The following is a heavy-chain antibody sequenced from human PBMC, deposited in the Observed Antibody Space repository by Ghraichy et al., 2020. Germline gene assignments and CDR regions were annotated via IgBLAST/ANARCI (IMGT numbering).Heavy chain of an antibody. Sequence: GGSLRLSCAASGFTFSSYSMNWVRQAPGKGLEWVSYISSSSSTIYYADSVKGRFTISRDNAKNSLYLQMNSLRDEDTAVYYCARDSGCSSTSCYMGEFDPWGQGTLVTVSS. J-gene: IGHJ5*02. CDR3: ARDSGCSSTSCYMGEFDP. V-gene: IGHV3-48*02. CDR2: ISSSSSTI. CDR1: GFTFSSYS. D-gene: IGHD2-2*02.